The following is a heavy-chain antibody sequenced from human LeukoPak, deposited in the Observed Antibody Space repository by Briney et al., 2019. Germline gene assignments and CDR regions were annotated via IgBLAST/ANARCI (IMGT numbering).Heavy chain of an antibody. V-gene: IGHV1-69*01. CDR3: ARDVGLCVAVAGTCGGYYYYGMDV. D-gene: IGHD6-19*01. J-gene: IGHJ6*02. CDR1: GGTFSSYA. Sequence: SVKVSCKASGGTFSSYAISWVRQAPGQGLEWMGGIIPIFGTANYAQKFQGRVTITADESTSTAYMELSSLRSEDTAVYYCARDVGLCVAVAGTCGGYYYYGMDVWGQGTTVTVSS. CDR2: IIPIFGTA.